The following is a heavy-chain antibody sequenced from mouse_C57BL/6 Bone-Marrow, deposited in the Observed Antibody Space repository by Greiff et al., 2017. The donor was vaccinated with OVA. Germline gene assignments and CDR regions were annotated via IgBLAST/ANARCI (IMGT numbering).Heavy chain of an antibody. CDR1: GYTFTDYY. V-gene: IGHV14-4*01. Sequence: VQLQQSGAELVRPGASVKLSCTASGYTFTDYYMHWVKQRPGQGLEWIGWIDPENGGTEYTAKFTGKATLTADTSSNTAYLQLSSLTSEDTAVYYCTSIAGDYWGQGTALTVTA. J-gene: IGHJ2*01. CDR2: IDPENGGT. CDR3: TSIAGDY.